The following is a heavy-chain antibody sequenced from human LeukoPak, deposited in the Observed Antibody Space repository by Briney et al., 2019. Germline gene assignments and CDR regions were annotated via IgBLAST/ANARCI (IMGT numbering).Heavy chain of an antibody. D-gene: IGHD3-22*01. J-gene: IGHJ4*02. V-gene: IGHV4-59*01. CDR2: VDHTGST. CDR1: DDSITMYY. CDR3: ARGGWNKFDY. Sequence: SETLSLTCSVSDDSITMYYWTWIRQPPGKGLEWIGYVDHTGSTNFNPSLNGRVSISRDTTKNLFSLRLRSVTAADTAVYYCARGGWNKFDYWGQGTLVTVSS.